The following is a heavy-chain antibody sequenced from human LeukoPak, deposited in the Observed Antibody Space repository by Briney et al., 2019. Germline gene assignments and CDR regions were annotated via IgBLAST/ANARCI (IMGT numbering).Heavy chain of an antibody. CDR2: ISGSGGST. V-gene: IGHV3-23*01. CDR3: AKIEVRGVIMGDY. J-gene: IGHJ4*02. Sequence: PGGSLRLSCAASGFTFSSYAMSWVRQAPGKGLEWVSAISGSGGSTYYADSVKGRFTIPRDNSKNTLYLQMNSLRAEDTAVYYCAKIEVRGVIMGDYWGQGTLVTVSS. CDR1: GFTFSSYA. D-gene: IGHD3-10*01.